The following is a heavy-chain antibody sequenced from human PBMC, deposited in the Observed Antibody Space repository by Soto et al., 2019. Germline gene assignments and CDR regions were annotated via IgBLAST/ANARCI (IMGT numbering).Heavy chain of an antibody. CDR3: AGSGHISAGLDD. J-gene: IGHJ4*02. Sequence: GGSLRLSLAASGFTFSSYGMSWCRRAPGRRGEWWAKIKQAGSAKYYDDSVKGRFTTSRDNAKITLYLQMNSMSAEDTAVYYCAGSGHISAGLDDWGQGTLVTVSS. V-gene: IGHV3-7*03. D-gene: IGHD6-25*01. CDR2: IKQAGSAK. CDR1: GFTFSSYG.